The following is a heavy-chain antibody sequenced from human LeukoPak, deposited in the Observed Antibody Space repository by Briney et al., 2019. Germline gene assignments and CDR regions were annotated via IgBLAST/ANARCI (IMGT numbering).Heavy chain of an antibody. CDR1: GGSISSGDYY. V-gene: IGHV4-30-4*01. D-gene: IGHD1-26*01. Sequence: SETLSLTCTVSGGSISSGDYYWSWIRQPPGKGLEWIGYIYYSGSTYYIPSLKSRVTISVDTSKNQFSLKLSSVTAADTAVYYCATDPVYSGTYFDYWGQGTLVTVSS. J-gene: IGHJ4*02. CDR2: IYYSGST. CDR3: ATDPVYSGTYFDY.